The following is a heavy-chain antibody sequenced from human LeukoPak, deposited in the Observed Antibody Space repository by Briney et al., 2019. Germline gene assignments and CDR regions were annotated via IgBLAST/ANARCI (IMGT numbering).Heavy chain of an antibody. CDR2: IYYSGST. Sequence: SETLSLTCTVSGGSISSGGYYWSWIRQHPGKGLEWIGYIYYSGSTYYNPSLKSRVTISVDTSKNQFSLKLSSVTAADTAVYYCAREGVAAAGFDPWGQGTLVTVFS. CDR3: AREGVAAAGFDP. J-gene: IGHJ5*02. D-gene: IGHD6-13*01. V-gene: IGHV4-31*03. CDR1: GGSISSGGYY.